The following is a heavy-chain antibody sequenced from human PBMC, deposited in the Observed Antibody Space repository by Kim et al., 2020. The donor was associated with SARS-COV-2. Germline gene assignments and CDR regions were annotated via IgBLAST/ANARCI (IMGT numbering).Heavy chain of an antibody. Sequence: GGSLRLSCAASGFTFSSYAMSWVRQAPGKGLEWVSAISGSGGSTYYADSVKGRFTISRDNSKNTLYLQMNSLRAEDTAVYYCAKDREYYYGSGSLGSGDYYGMDVWGQGTTVTVSS. CDR1: GFTFSSYA. J-gene: IGHJ6*02. CDR3: AKDREYYYGSGSLGSGDYYGMDV. D-gene: IGHD3-10*01. V-gene: IGHV3-23*01. CDR2: ISGSGGST.